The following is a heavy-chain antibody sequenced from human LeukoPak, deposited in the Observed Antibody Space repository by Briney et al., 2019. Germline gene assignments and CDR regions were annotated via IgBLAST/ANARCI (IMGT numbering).Heavy chain of an antibody. CDR3: ARSVGVLRFLEWEDGAFDI. CDR2: IYPGDSDT. J-gene: IGHJ3*02. D-gene: IGHD3-3*01. Sequence: GESLKISFKGSGYSFTSYWIGWVRPMPGKGLEWMGIIYPGDSDTRYSPSFQGQVTISADKSISTAYLQWSSLKASDTAMYYCARSVGVLRFLEWEDGAFDIWGQGTMVTVSS. V-gene: IGHV5-51*01. CDR1: GYSFTSYW.